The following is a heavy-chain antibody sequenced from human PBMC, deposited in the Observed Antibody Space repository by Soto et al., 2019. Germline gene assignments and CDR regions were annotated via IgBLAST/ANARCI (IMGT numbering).Heavy chain of an antibody. V-gene: IGHV5-51*03. D-gene: IGHD6-13*01. J-gene: IGHJ6*02. CDR3: AGWGGGQKQQPPKYYYGMDV. CDR1: GYSFTSYW. Sequence: EVQLVQSGAEVKKPGESLKISCKGSGYSFTSYWIGWVRQMPGKGLEWMGIIYPGDSDTRYSPSFQGQVTISADKSIRTAYRQWSSLKASDTAMYYFAGWGGGQKQQPPKYYYGMDVWGQGTTVTVSS. CDR2: IYPGDSDT.